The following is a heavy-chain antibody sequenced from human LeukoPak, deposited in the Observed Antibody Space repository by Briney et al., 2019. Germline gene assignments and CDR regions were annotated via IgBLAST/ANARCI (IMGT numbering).Heavy chain of an antibody. Sequence: GGSLRLSCAASGFTFSSYSMNWVRQAPGKGLEWVSSISSSSSYIYYADSVKGRFTISRDNAKNSLYLQMNSLRDEDTAVYYCARGSGSYYYYYGMDVWGQGTTVTVSS. D-gene: IGHD3-10*01. CDR3: ARGSGSYYYYYGMDV. CDR2: ISSSSSYI. CDR1: GFTFSSYS. V-gene: IGHV3-21*01. J-gene: IGHJ6*02.